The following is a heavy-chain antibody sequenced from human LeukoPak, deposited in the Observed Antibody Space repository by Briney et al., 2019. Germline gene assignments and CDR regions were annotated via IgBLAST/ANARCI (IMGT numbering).Heavy chain of an antibody. CDR2: ISSSGSTI. D-gene: IGHD2-2*01. CDR1: GFTFRGYY. CDR3: ARDPSYCSSTSCRVRFDP. V-gene: IGHV3-11*01. Sequence: GGSLRLSCAASGFTFRGYYMSWIRQAPGKGLEWVSYISSSGSTIYYADSVKGRFTISRDNAKNSLYLQMNSLRAEDTALYYCARDPSYCSSTSCRVRFDPWGQGTLVTVSS. J-gene: IGHJ5*02.